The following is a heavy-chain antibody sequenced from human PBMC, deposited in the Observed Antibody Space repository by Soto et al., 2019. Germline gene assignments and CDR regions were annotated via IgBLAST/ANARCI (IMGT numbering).Heavy chain of an antibody. J-gene: IGHJ6*02. D-gene: IGHD6-13*01. CDR1: GGSISSGGYY. CDR2: IYYSGST. V-gene: IGHV4-31*03. CDR3: ASSEAAAGLDYYYYGMDV. Sequence: PSETLSLTCTVSGGSISSGGYYWSWIRQHPGKGLEWIGYIYYSGSTYYNPSLKSRVTISVDTSKNQFSLKLSSVTAADTAVYYCASSEAAAGLDYYYYGMDVWGQGTTVTVSS.